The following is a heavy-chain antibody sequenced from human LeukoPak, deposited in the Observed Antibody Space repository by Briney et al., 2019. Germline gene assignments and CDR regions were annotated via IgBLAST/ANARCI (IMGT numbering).Heavy chain of an antibody. Sequence: ASVKVSCKASGYTFTSYDINWVRQATGQGLEWMGWMNPNSGNTGYAQKFQGRVTITRNTSISTAYMELSSLRSEDTAVYYCARGPYYDFWSGCYKGDYFDYWGQGTLVTVSS. J-gene: IGHJ4*02. CDR1: GYTFTSYD. CDR2: MNPNSGNT. D-gene: IGHD3-3*01. V-gene: IGHV1-8*03. CDR3: ARGPYYDFWSGCYKGDYFDY.